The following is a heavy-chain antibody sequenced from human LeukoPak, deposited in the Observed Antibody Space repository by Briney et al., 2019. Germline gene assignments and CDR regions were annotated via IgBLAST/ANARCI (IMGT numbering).Heavy chain of an antibody. D-gene: IGHD6-13*01. Sequence: SETLSLTCAVYGGSFSGYYWSWIRQPPGKGLEWIGEINHSGSTYYNPSLNSRVTISVDTSNNQFSLKLTSVTAADTAVYYCARQFDSSWSPFNYWGQGALVTVSS. CDR1: GGSFSGYY. CDR2: INHSGST. V-gene: IGHV4-34*01. J-gene: IGHJ4*02. CDR3: ARQFDSSWSPFNY.